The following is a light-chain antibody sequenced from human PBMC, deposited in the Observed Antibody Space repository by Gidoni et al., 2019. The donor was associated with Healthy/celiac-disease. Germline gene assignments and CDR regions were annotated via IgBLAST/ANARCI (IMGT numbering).Light chain of an antibody. CDR1: QGISSD. V-gene: IGKV1-8*01. CDR3: QQYYSYPLYT. J-gene: IGKJ2*01. CDR2: AAS. Sequence: AIRMTQSPSSFSASTGDRVTITCRASQGISSDLAWYQQKPGKAPKLLIYAASTVQSGVPSRFSGSGSGTDFTLTISCLQSEDFATYYCQQYYSYPLYTFGQGTKLEIK.